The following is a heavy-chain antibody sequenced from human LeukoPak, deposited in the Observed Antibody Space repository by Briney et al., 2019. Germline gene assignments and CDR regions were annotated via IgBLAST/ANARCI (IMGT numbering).Heavy chain of an antibody. V-gene: IGHV1-69*05. D-gene: IGHD6-13*01. CDR1: GGTFSSYA. Sequence: SVKVSCKASGGTFSSYAISWVRQAPGQGLKWMGAIIPIFGTANYAQKFQARVTITTDESTSTAYMELSSLRSEDTAVYYCASGPHIAAAGTGYWGQGTLVTVSS. CDR3: ASGPHIAAAGTGY. J-gene: IGHJ4*02. CDR2: IIPIFGTA.